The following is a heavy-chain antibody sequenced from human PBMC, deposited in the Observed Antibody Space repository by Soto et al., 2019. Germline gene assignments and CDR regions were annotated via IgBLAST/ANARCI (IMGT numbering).Heavy chain of an antibody. CDR1: GGSISSYY. CDR2: IYYSGST. J-gene: IGHJ6*03. V-gene: IGHV4-59*01. Sequence: SETLSLTCTVSGGSISSYYWSWIRQPPGKGLEWIGYIYYSGSTNYNPSLKSRVTISVDTSKNQFSLKLSSVTAADTAVYYCARIGYNWNYFASEDDYKAVWGKGTTVTVSS. D-gene: IGHD1-7*01. CDR3: ARIGYNWNYFASEDDYKAV.